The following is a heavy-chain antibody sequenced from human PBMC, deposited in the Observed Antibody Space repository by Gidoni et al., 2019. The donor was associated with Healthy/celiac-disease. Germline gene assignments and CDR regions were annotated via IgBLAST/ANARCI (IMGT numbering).Heavy chain of an antibody. V-gene: IGHV3-33*08. J-gene: IGHJ4*02. CDR3: ARHYYDSSGYYYEDY. CDR1: GFPFSSYG. CDR2: IWYDGSNK. D-gene: IGHD3-22*01. Sequence: QVQLVESGGGVVQPGRSLRLSCAASGFPFSSYGMHWVRQAPGKGLEWVAVIWYDGSNKYYADSVKGRFTISRDNSKNTLYLQMNSLRAEDTAVYYCARHYYDSSGYYYEDYWGQGTLVTVSS.